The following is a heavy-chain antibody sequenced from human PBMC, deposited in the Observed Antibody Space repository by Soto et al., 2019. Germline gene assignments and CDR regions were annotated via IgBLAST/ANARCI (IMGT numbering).Heavy chain of an antibody. CDR1: GYTFTSYG. V-gene: IGHV1-18*01. Sequence: GASVKVSCKASGYTFTSYGISWVRQAPGQGLEWMGWISAYNGNTNYAQKLQGRVTMTTDTSTSTAYMELRSLRSDDTAVYYCARDLLYSSSWTRNYYYGMDVWGQGTTVTVSS. CDR3: ARDLLYSSSWTRNYYYGMDV. CDR2: ISAYNGNT. D-gene: IGHD6-13*01. J-gene: IGHJ6*02.